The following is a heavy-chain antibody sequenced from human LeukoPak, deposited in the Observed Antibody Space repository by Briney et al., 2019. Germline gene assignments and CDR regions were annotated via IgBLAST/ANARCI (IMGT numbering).Heavy chain of an antibody. V-gene: IGHV4-59*01. D-gene: IGHD6-13*01. CDR1: GGSMRSYY. Sequence: SETLSLACTVSGGSMRSYYWIWIRQPPGKGLEWIGYIDYTGRSKDNPSLKSRVTISVDMSKNQFSLKLRSVTAADTGVYYCARDLGGPAAGTLDYWGQGTLVTVSS. CDR3: ARDLGGPAAGTLDY. CDR2: IDYTGRS. J-gene: IGHJ4*02.